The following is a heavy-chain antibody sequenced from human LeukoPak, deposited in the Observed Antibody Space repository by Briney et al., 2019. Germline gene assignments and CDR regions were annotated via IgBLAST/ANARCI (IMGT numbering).Heavy chain of an antibody. CDR2: IYYSGGT. V-gene: IGHV4-59*01. Sequence: SETLSLTCTVSGGSISSYYWSWIRQPPGKGLEWIGYIYYSGGTNYNPSLKSRVTISVDTSKNQFSLKLSSVTAADTAVYYCARTTYYYDSSGYHFDYWGQGTLVTVSS. CDR1: GGSISSYY. D-gene: IGHD3-22*01. CDR3: ARTTYYYDSSGYHFDY. J-gene: IGHJ4*02.